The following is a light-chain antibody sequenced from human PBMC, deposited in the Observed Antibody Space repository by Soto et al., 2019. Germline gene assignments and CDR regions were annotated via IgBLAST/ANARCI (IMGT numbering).Light chain of an antibody. CDR3: SSYTGSTYTCA. Sequence: QSALTQPASVSGSPGQSITISCTGTSSDIGDYNYVSWYQQHPGKVPKLMIYDVSNRPSGVSYRFSGSKSGNTAFLTISGLQAEVEADYYCSSYTGSTYTCAFGGGTKVTVL. CDR2: DVS. V-gene: IGLV2-14*03. J-gene: IGLJ2*01. CDR1: SSDIGDYNY.